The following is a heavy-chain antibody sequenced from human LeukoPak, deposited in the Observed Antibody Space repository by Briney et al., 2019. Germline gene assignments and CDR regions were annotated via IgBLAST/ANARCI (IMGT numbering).Heavy chain of an antibody. CDR3: ARDRSGSYFGYFDN. J-gene: IGHJ4*02. V-gene: IGHV3-21*01. D-gene: IGHD1-26*01. CDR2: ISSSGNYI. CDR1: GFTFTTYG. Sequence: GGSLRLSCEASGFTFTTYGMNWVRQAPGQGLEWISFISSSGNYICYADSVKGRFTISRDNSKNSVYLQMNGLRVEDTAVYYCARDRSGSYFGYFDNWGQGTLVTVSS.